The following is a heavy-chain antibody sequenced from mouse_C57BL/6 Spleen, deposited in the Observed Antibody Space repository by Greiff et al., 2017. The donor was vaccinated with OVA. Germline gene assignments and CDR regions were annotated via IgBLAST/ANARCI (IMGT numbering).Heavy chain of an antibody. CDR1: GYTFTSYW. J-gene: IGHJ3*01. V-gene: IGHV1-59*01. D-gene: IGHD2-5*01. CDR3: ARGGLASNYVSAY. CDR2: IDPSDSYT. Sequence: QVQLQQPGAELVRPGTSVKLSCKASGYTFTSYWMHWVKQRPGQGLEWIGVIDPSDSYTNYNQKFKGKATLTVDTSSSTAYMQLSSLTSEDSAVYYCARGGLASNYVSAYWGQGTLVTVSA.